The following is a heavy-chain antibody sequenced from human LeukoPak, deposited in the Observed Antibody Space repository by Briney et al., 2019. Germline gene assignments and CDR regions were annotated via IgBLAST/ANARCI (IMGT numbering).Heavy chain of an antibody. V-gene: IGHV1-18*01. D-gene: IGHD6-19*01. J-gene: IGHJ6*02. CDR2: ISAYNGNT. Sequence: ASVKVSCKASGYTFTNYAVSWVRQAPGQGPEYMGYISAYNGNTNYAQNLQGRVTMTTDTVTTTVYMELRSLRSDDTAVYYCARLYSSGWPLECMDVWGQGTTVTVSS. CDR1: GYTFTNYA. CDR3: ARLYSSGWPLECMDV.